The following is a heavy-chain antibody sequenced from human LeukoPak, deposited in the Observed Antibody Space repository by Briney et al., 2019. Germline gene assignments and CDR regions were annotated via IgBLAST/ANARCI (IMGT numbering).Heavy chain of an antibody. D-gene: IGHD6-6*01. J-gene: IGHJ4*02. CDR1: GFTFSSYS. Sequence: GGSLRLSCAASGFTFSSYSMNWVRQAPGKGLEWVSSISRSSSYIYYADSVKGRFTISRDNAQNSLYLQMNSLRAEDTAVYYCASPSGVHSSSGLDYWGQGTLVTVSS. CDR3: ASPSGVHSSSGLDY. CDR2: ISRSSSYI. V-gene: IGHV3-21*01.